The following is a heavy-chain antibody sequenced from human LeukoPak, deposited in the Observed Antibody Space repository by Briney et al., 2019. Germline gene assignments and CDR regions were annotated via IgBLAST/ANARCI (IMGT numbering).Heavy chain of an antibody. CDR1: GFTFYSYG. CDR2: INRSGDST. D-gene: IGHD4-23*01. J-gene: IGHJ4*02. CDR3: ARVAAGYSVNYFDY. Sequence: PGGSLRLSCAASGFTFYSYGMNWVRQAPGKGLEWVSGINRSGDSTSYADSVKGRFTISRDNVENSLYLQMNSLRDEDTAVYYCARVAAGYSVNYFDYWGQGTLVTVSS. V-gene: IGHV3-23*05.